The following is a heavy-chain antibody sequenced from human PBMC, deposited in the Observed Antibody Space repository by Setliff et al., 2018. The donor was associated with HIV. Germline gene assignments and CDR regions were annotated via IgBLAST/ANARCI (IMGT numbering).Heavy chain of an antibody. D-gene: IGHD2-15*01. Sequence: GSLSLSCAASGFTFSSYSMNWVRQAPGKGLEWVSYISSSSSTIYYADSVKGRFTISRDNAKNSLYLQMNSLRAEDTAVYYCARDPLGYCSGGSCFFDYWGQGTLVTVSS. CDR3: ARDPLGYCSGGSCFFDY. CDR1: GFTFSSYS. V-gene: IGHV3-48*01. J-gene: IGHJ4*02. CDR2: ISSSSSTI.